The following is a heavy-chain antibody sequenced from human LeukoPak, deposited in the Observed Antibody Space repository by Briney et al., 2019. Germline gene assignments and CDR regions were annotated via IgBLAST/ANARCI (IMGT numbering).Heavy chain of an antibody. V-gene: IGHV4-59*02. J-gene: IGHJ2*01. D-gene: IGHD4/OR15-4a*01. CDR2: IHYSGST. CDR3: ARGLTSSDWYFDL. Sequence: NASETLSLTCTVSGGSVTSYYWSWIRQPPGKGLEWIAYIHYSGSTNYNPSLRSRVTISVDTSKNQFSLKLSSVTAADTAVYYCARGLTSSDWYFDLWGRGTLVTVSS. CDR1: GGSVTSYY.